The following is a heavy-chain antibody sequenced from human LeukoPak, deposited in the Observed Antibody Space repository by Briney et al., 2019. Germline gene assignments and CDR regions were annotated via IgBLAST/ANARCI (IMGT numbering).Heavy chain of an antibody. Sequence: GGSLRLSCAASGFTFRRYDMNWVRQAPGKGLEWVSSISSSSISINYADSVRDRFTISRDNARELLYLQMHNLRSEDTAVYYCARQTSSSWSQDHWGQGALVIVSS. CDR3: ARQTSSSWSQDH. CDR1: GFTFRRYD. D-gene: IGHD6-13*01. V-gene: IGHV3-21*01. CDR2: ISSSSISI. J-gene: IGHJ4*02.